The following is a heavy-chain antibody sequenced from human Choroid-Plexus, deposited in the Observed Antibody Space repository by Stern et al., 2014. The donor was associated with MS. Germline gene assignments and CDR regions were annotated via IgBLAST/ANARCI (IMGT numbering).Heavy chain of an antibody. D-gene: IGHD4-17*01. Sequence: EVHLVESGAEVKKPGESLKISCKGSGYSFTANWLAWVRQMPGNGLECVGLIYPGDSDTRNSPSFQAQVTISADKSISTAYLQWSSLKASDTAMYYCARDYGDYAFDYWGQGTLVTVSS. CDR3: ARDYGDYAFDY. CDR1: GYSFTANW. V-gene: IGHV5-51*01. CDR2: IYPGDSDT. J-gene: IGHJ4*02.